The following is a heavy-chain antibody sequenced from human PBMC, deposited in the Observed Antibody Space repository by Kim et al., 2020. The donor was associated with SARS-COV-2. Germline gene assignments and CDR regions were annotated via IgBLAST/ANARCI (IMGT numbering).Heavy chain of an antibody. Sequence: ARKLQGRVTMTTDTSTSTAYMELRSLRSDDTAVYYCARDRYYDSSGYYDYWGQGTLVTVSS. CDR3: ARDRYYDSSGYYDY. J-gene: IGHJ4*02. V-gene: IGHV1-18*01. D-gene: IGHD3-22*01.